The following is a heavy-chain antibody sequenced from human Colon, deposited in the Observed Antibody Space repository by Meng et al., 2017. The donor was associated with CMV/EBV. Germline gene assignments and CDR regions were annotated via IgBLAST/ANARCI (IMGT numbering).Heavy chain of an antibody. D-gene: IGHD3-22*01. J-gene: IGHJ4*02. CDR1: GFIVSSNY. V-gene: IGHV3-66*01. CDR2: IFTDDRT. CDR3: AREYFYDKGRRSFDL. Sequence: VQVVESWGGLVQPGGSLRLSCAASGFIVSSNYMNWVRQAPGKGLEWVSVIFTDDRTYYADSVKGRFTISRDDSKNTVSLQMNSLRAEDTAVYYCAREYFYDKGRRSFDLWGQGTLVTVSS.